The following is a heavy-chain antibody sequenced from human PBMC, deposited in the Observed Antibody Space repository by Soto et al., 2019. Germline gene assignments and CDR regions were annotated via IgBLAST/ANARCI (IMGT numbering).Heavy chain of an antibody. Sequence: PSETLSLTCTVSGGSISGYYWCWIRQHPGKGLEWIGYIYYSGSTYYNPSLKSRVTISVDTSKNQFSLKLSSVTAADTAVYYCARDYDSSGYYIGYWGQGTLVTVSS. CDR2: IYYSGST. J-gene: IGHJ4*02. CDR3: ARDYDSSGYYIGY. CDR1: GGSISGYY. V-gene: IGHV4-59*12. D-gene: IGHD3-22*01.